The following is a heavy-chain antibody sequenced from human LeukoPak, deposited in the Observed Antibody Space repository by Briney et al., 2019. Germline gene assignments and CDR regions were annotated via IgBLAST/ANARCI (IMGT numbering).Heavy chain of an antibody. CDR1: GFPFNAYW. CDR3: ARSLPYGTTWYGRSDV. CDR2: LRQDGDTK. J-gene: IGHJ4*02. V-gene: IGHV3-7*03. D-gene: IGHD6-13*01. Sequence: KTGGSLRLSCAASGFPFNAYWMTWVRQAPGKGLEWVANLRQDGDTKYYVDSVKGRFTISRDNAMNSLYLQMNSLRAEDTAIYYCARSLPYGTTWYGRSDVWGQGTLVTVSS.